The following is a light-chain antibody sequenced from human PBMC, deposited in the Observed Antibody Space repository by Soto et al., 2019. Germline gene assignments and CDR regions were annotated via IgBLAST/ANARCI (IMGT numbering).Light chain of an antibody. CDR3: QQYGPSPLYT. V-gene: IGKV3-20*01. Sequence: VLTQSPGTLSLSPGERATLSCRAGQSVSSGYLAWYKQKPGQAPRLLIYATYTRATGIPARFSGSGSGTDFTLTISRLQPEDFAVYYCQQYGPSPLYTFGQGTKLEIK. CDR2: ATY. J-gene: IGKJ2*01. CDR1: QSVSSGY.